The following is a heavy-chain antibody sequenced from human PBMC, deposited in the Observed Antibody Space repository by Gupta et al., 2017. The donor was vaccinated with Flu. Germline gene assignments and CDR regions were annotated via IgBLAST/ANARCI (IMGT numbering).Heavy chain of an antibody. J-gene: IGHJ6*02. CDR2: ISSDGSNI. CDR1: GFSFSLYG. Sequence: QVQLVESGGGVVPPGTSLSLSCAASGFSFSLYGMHWVRQAPGKGLEWVAVISSDGSNIYYADSVKGRFTISRDNSKNTLYLQMNSLRADDTALYYCAKDGPRVHYYYGMDVWGQGTTVTVSS. V-gene: IGHV3-30*18. D-gene: IGHD6-6*01. CDR3: AKDGPRVHYYYGMDV.